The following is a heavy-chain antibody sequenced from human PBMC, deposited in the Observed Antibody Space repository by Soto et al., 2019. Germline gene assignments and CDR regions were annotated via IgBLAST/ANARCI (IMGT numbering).Heavy chain of an antibody. Sequence: QVQLVESGGGVVQPGKSLRLSCVASGFSFTSYGMHWVRQSPGKGLEWVAVISHDGRNQYYGESVRGRFTISRDNSNNIIFLQKNTLRIDDSAIYYCASSDFTSYPCLYWGQGAQVTVSS. CDR2: ISHDGRNQ. CDR1: GFSFTSYG. J-gene: IGHJ4*02. D-gene: IGHD2-2*01. CDR3: ASSDFTSYPCLY. V-gene: IGHV3-30*03.